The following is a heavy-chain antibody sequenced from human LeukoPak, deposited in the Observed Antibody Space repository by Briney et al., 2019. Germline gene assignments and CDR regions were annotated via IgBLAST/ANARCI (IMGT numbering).Heavy chain of an antibody. J-gene: IGHJ3*02. CDR2: TSHDGNDA. CDR3: ASWKVVVSNGGSDI. CDR1: GFTFNIYT. Sequence: HPGGSLRLSCAASGFTFNIYTMHWVRQAPGKGLEWVALTSHDGNDAYYADSVKGRFTISRDNSKNTLYVQMNSLRVEDTAVYYCASWKVVVSNGGSDIWGQGTMVTVSS. V-gene: IGHV3-30*04. D-gene: IGHD3-22*01.